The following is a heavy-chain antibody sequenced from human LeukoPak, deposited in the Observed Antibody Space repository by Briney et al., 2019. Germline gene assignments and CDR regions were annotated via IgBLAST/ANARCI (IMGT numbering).Heavy chain of an antibody. Sequence: GASVKVSCKASGYTFTSYDINWVRQATGQGLEWVGWINPNSGGTNYAQKFQGRVTMTRDTSISTAYMELSRLRSDDTAVYYCAKSGHNWNYGWFDLWGQGTLVTVSS. CDR3: AKSGHNWNYGWFDL. D-gene: IGHD1-7*01. CDR2: INPNSGGT. J-gene: IGHJ5*02. CDR1: GYTFTSYD. V-gene: IGHV1-2*02.